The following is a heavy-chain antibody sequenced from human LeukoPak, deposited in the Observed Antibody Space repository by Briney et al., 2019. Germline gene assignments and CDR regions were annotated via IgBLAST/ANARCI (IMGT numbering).Heavy chain of an antibody. D-gene: IGHD1-1*01. J-gene: IGHJ6*03. CDR1: GFTFSSYS. V-gene: IGHV3-21*01. CDR2: ISSSSSYI. Sequence: GGSLRLSCAASGFTFSSYSMNWVRQAPGKGLEWVSSISSSSSYIYYADSVKGRFTISRDNAKNSLCLQMNSLRAEDTAVYYCARDLQLSDYYYMDVWGKGTTVTVSS. CDR3: ARDLQLSDYYYMDV.